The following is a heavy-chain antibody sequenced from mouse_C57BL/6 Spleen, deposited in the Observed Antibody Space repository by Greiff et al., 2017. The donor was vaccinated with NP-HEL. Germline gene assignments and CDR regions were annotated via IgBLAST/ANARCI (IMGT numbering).Heavy chain of an antibody. J-gene: IGHJ2*01. Sequence: VQLQQPGAELVKPGASVKMSCKASGYTFTSYWITWVKQRPGQGLEWIGDIYPGSGSTNYNEKFKSKATLTVDTSSSTAYMQLSSLTSEDSAVYYCARKEDYYGSSLDYWGQGTTLTVSS. CDR1: GYTFTSYW. D-gene: IGHD1-1*01. V-gene: IGHV1-55*01. CDR2: IYPGSGST. CDR3: ARKEDYYGSSLDY.